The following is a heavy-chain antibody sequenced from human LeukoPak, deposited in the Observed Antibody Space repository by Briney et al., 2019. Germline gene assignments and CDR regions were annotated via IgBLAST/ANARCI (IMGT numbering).Heavy chain of an antibody. CDR2: ISYDGSIT. CDR3: AKSRQQWSGGYDY. Sequence: GGSLRLSCAASEFSFNNFAMYWVRQAPGKGLEWLAVISYDGSITYYADSVKGRFTISRDNSNNTLHLQMNSLRAEDTALYYCAKSRQQWSGGYDYWGQGTLVTVSS. CDR1: EFSFNNFA. D-gene: IGHD6-19*01. J-gene: IGHJ4*02. V-gene: IGHV3-30-3*02.